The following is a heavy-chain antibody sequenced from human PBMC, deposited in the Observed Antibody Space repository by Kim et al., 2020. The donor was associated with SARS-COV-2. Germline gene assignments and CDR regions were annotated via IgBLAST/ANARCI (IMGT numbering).Heavy chain of an antibody. D-gene: IGHD2-8*01. CDR3: AKGNGDH. Sequence: GGSLRLSCLDSGFAFSSQAMSWVRQAPGKGLEWVSAITGDGGDPFSADSLKGRFTISRDNSKRTLYLQMNSLRADDTAIYYCAKGNGDHWGQGTVVSVSA. V-gene: IGHV3-23*01. CDR1: GFAFSSQA. J-gene: IGHJ4*02. CDR2: ITGDGGDP.